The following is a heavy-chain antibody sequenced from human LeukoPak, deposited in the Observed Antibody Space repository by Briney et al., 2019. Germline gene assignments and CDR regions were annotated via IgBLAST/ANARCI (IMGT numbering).Heavy chain of an antibody. D-gene: IGHD3-9*01. V-gene: IGHV3-21*01. CDR1: GFTFSSYS. CDR2: ISSSSSYI. J-gene: IGHJ6*03. CDR3: AREGLDYDILTGYRYYYYYMDV. Sequence: GGSLRLSCAASGFTFSSYSMNWVRQAPGKGLEWVSSISSSSSYIYYADSVKGRFTISRDNAKNSLYLQMNSLRAEDTAVYYCAREGLDYDILTGYRYYYYYMDVWGKGTTVTVSS.